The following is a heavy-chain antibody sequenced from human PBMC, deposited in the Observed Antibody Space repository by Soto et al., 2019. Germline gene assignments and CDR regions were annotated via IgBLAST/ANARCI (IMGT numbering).Heavy chain of an antibody. CDR1: GYTFTSYY. CDR3: ASDEGYYDFWSGYYYYYYYGMDV. D-gene: IGHD3-3*01. Sequence: ASVKVSCKASGYTFTSYYMHWVRQAPGQGLEWMGIINPSGGSTSYAQKFQGRVTMTRDTSTSTVYMELSSLRSEDTAVYYCASDEGYYDFWSGYYYYYYYGMDVWGQGTTVTVSS. V-gene: IGHV1-46*01. J-gene: IGHJ6*02. CDR2: INPSGGST.